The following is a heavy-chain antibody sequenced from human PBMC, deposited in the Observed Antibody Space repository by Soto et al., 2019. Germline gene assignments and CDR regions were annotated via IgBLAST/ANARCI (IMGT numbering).Heavy chain of an antibody. V-gene: IGHV4-59*01. CDR1: GGSISSYY. Sequence: QVQLQESGPGLVKPSETLSLTCTVSGGSISSYYWSWIRQPPGKGLEWIGYIYYSGSTNYNPSLTSRITSSVDTAKNQFSRKLGYVTAADTAVYYCARGDPLLWVGAKVYYGMDVWGQGTTVTVSS. CDR2: IYYSGST. J-gene: IGHJ6*02. D-gene: IGHD3-10*01. CDR3: ARGDPLLWVGAKVYYGMDV.